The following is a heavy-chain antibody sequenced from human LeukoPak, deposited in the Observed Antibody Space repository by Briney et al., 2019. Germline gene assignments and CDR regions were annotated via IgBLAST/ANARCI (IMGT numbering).Heavy chain of an antibody. CDR3: ARNSGYHQGPLDY. CDR2: ISGSGGGT. CDR1: GFTFSSYA. V-gene: IGHV3-23*01. Sequence: PGGSLRLSCAASGFTFSSYAMSWVRQAPGKGLEWVSAISGSGGGTYYADSVKGRFTISRDNSKNTLYLQMNSLRAEDTAVYYCARNSGYHQGPLDYWGQGTLVTVSS. D-gene: IGHD3-22*01. J-gene: IGHJ4*02.